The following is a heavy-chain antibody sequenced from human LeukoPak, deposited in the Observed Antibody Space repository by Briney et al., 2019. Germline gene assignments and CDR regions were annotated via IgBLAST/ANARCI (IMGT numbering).Heavy chain of an antibody. D-gene: IGHD1-14*01. J-gene: IGHJ6*02. CDR1: GFSFSNHG. V-gene: IGHV3-33*01. CDR3: ARDMNPNYYYGMDV. Sequence: GGSLRLSCAASGFSFSNHGMHWVRQAPGKRLEWVAVIWDDGNNKRYANSVNGRFTISRDNAKNSLYLQMNSLRAEDTAVYYCARDMNPNYYYGMDVWGQGTTVTVSS. CDR2: IWDDGNNK.